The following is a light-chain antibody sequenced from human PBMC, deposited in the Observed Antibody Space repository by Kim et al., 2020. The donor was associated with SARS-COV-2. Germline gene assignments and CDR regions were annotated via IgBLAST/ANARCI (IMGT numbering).Light chain of an antibody. CDR1: QSLLQSNGYNY. Sequence: DIVMTQSPLSLTVTPGEPASVSCRSSQSLLQSNGYNYLDWYLQKPGQSPQLLIYLGSNRASGVPDRFSGSGSGTDFTLKISRVEAEDVGVYYCMQTLQTPKTFGGGTKVDIK. J-gene: IGKJ4*01. CDR3: MQTLQTPKT. V-gene: IGKV2-28*01. CDR2: LGS.